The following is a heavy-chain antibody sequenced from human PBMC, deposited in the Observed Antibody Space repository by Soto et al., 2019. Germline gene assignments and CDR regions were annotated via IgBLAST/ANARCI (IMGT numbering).Heavy chain of an antibody. J-gene: IGHJ4*02. D-gene: IGHD5-12*01. CDR1: GGSFSGYY. CDR2: INHSGST. V-gene: IGHV4-34*01. CDR3: ARGPVATISPFDY. Sequence: SETLSLTCAVYGGSFSGYYWSWIRQPPGKGLEWIEEINHSGSTNYNPSLKSRVTISVDTSKNQFSLKLSSVTAADTAVYYCARGPVATISPFDYWGQGTLVTVSS.